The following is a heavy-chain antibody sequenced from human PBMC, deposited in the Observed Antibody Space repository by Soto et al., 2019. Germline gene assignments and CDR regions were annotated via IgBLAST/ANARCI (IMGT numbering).Heavy chain of an antibody. D-gene: IGHD4-17*01. J-gene: IGHJ3*02. Sequence: KLSETLSLTCTVSGGSISSGGYYWSWIRQHPGKGLEWIGYIYYSGSTYYNPSLKSRVTISVDTSKNQFSLKLSSVTAADTAVYYCARSYGGNLWAAFDIWGHGTMVTV. CDR1: GGSISSGGYY. CDR3: ARSYGGNLWAAFDI. CDR2: IYYSGST. V-gene: IGHV4-31*03.